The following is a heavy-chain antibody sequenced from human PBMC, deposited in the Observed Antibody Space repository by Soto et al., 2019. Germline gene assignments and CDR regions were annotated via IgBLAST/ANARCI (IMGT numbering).Heavy chain of an antibody. CDR3: ARDFTTAETPGDDFDY. CDR1: GFTFSHYW. V-gene: IGHV3-74*01. CDR2: INGDGTHT. D-gene: IGHD4-17*01. Sequence: EVQLVESGGGLVQPGGSLRLSCAASGFTFSHYWMHWVRQVPGKGLLWVSRINGDGTHTSYADFVKGRFTISRDNAKNTLLLQMNSLSAEDTAVYYCARDFTTAETPGDDFDYWCQGTLLTVSS. J-gene: IGHJ4*02.